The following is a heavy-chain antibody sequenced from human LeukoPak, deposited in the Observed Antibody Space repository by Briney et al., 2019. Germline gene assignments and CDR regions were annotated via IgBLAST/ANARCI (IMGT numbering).Heavy chain of an antibody. V-gene: IGHV3-30*02. CDR1: GFTFSSYG. D-gene: IGHD2-15*01. Sequence: GGSLRLSCAASGFTFSSYGMHWVRQAPGKGLEWVAFIRYDGSNKYYADSVKGRFTISRDNSKNTLYLQMNSLRAEDTAVYYCARKYCSGATCYYAFDIWGQGTMVTVSS. CDR2: IRYDGSNK. J-gene: IGHJ3*02. CDR3: ARKYCSGATCYYAFDI.